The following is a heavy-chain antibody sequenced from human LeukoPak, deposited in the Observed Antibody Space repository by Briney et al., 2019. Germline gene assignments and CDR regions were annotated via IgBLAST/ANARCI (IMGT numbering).Heavy chain of an antibody. V-gene: IGHV1-8*02. CDR1: GYTFTSYD. CDR2: MNPNSGNT. CDR3: AREWGSSSWFNWFDP. Sequence: GASVKVSCKASGYTFTSYDINWVRQATGQGLEWIGWMNPNSGNTGYAQKFQGRVTMTRDTSISTAYMELSRLRSDDTAVYYCAREWGSSSWFNWFDPWGQGTLVTVSS. D-gene: IGHD6-13*01. J-gene: IGHJ5*02.